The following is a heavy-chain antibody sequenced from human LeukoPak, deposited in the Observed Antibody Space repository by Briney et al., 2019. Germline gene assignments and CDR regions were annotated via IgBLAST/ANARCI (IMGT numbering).Heavy chain of an antibody. CDR3: ARRSGSYFDY. V-gene: IGHV5-51*01. Sequence: GESLKISCKGPGYSFTNFWIGWMRQMPGKGLEWMGIIHPGDSDTRYSPSFQGQVTIPADKSISTAYLQWNSLKASDTAMYYCARRSGSYFDYWGQGTLVTVSS. CDR2: IHPGDSDT. CDR1: GYSFTNFW. J-gene: IGHJ4*02. D-gene: IGHD1-26*01.